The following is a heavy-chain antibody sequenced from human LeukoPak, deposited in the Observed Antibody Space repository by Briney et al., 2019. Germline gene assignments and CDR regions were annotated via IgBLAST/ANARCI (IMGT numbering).Heavy chain of an antibody. Sequence: SETLSLTCTISGGSVSDYYWSWIRQSPGKGLEWIGYIYHTGSTSYSPSLKSRVTISADTSQNQFSLKLSSVTAADTAVYYCATTTIRLGYWGQGTLVTVSS. V-gene: IGHV4-59*02. CDR3: ATTTIRLGY. J-gene: IGHJ4*02. D-gene: IGHD1-26*01. CDR1: GGSVSDYY. CDR2: IYHTGST.